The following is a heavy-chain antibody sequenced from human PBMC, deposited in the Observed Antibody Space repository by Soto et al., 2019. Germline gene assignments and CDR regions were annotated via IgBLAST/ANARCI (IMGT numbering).Heavy chain of an antibody. V-gene: IGHV4-38-2*02. CDR1: GYSISSGYY. CDR2: IYHSGST. CDR3: ARDLEYYDSSGYRSFDY. Sequence: PSETLSLTCAVSGYSISSGYYWGWIRQPPGKGLEWIGSIYHSGSTYYNPSLKSRVTISVDTSKNQFSLKLSSVTAADTAVYYCARDLEYYDSSGYRSFDYWGQGTLVTVSS. D-gene: IGHD3-22*01. J-gene: IGHJ4*02.